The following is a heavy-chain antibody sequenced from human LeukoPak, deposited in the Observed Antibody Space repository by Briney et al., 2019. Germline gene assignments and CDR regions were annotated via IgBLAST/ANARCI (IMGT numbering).Heavy chain of an antibody. Sequence: QPGGSLRLSCTASGFTFSTYWMTWVRQAPGKGLEWVANIKHDAREKYYVDSVMGRFTISRDNAKNPVYLQMNSLRAEDTALYYCARSAFPADYWGQGILVTVSS. CDR1: GFTFSTYW. D-gene: IGHD2/OR15-2a*01. V-gene: IGHV3-7*01. CDR3: ARSAFPADY. CDR2: IKHDAREK. J-gene: IGHJ4*02.